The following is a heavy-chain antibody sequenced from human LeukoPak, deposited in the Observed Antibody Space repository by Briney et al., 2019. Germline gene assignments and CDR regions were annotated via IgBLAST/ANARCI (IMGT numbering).Heavy chain of an antibody. Sequence: GGSLRLSCAASGFTFSSYSMSWVRQAPGKGVEWVSYISSSSSTIYYADSVKGRLSISRDNGMNSVYLQMNSLTAEDTAVYYCARAKLNGFDIWGQGTMVTVSS. CDR3: ARAKLNGFDI. V-gene: IGHV3-48*01. J-gene: IGHJ3*02. CDR2: ISSSSSTI. CDR1: GFTFSSYS.